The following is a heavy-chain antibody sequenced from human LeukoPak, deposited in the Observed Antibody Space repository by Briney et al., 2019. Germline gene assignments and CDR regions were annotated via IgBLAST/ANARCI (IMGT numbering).Heavy chain of an antibody. CDR2: IIPILGIA. CDR3: ERVAYDILAGLPDDY. J-gene: IGHJ4*02. D-gene: IGHD3-9*01. V-gene: IGHV1-69*04. CDR1: GGTFSSYA. Sequence: SVKVSCEASGGTFSSYAISWVRQAPGQGLEWMGRIIPILGIANYAQKFQGRVTITADKSTSTAYMELSSLRSEDTAVYYWERVAYDILAGLPDDYRGQGTLVTVSS.